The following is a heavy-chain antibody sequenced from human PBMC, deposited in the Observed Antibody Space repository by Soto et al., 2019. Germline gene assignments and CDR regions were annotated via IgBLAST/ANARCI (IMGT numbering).Heavy chain of an antibody. CDR2: SYPGDSDT. CDR1: GYTLTNYW. V-gene: IGHV5-51*01. Sequence: PGESLKLSCKGSGYTLTNYWIGWVRQMPGKGLESMGISYPGDSDTKYNPSFQGQVTISADKSITTTYLRWTSLKASDTAIYYCAASIFYYGMDVWGHGTAGTVSS. J-gene: IGHJ6*02. CDR3: AASIFYYGMDV.